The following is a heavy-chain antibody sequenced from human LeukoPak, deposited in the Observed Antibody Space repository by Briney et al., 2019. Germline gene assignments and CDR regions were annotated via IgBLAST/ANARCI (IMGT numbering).Heavy chain of an antibody. J-gene: IGHJ4*02. V-gene: IGHV3-23*01. D-gene: IGHD2-2*01. CDR3: AKDGCSSTSCYAYYFDY. Sequence: AGGSLRLSCAASGFTFSSYAMSWVRQAPGKGLEWVSAISGSGGSTYYADSVKGRFTISRDNSKNTLYLQMNSLRAEDTAVYYCAKDGCSSTSCYAYYFDYWGQGTLVTVSS. CDR1: GFTFSSYA. CDR2: ISGSGGST.